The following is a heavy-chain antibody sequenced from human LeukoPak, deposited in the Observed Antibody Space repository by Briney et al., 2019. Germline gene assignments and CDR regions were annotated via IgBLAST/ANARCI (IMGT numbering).Heavy chain of an antibody. CDR2: IYYSGST. CDR3: ARGSTIFGVVIWNNFDY. Sequence: PSETLSLTCTVSGGSISSYYWSWIRQPPGKGLEWIGYIYYSGSTNYNPSLKSRVTISVDTSKNQFSLKLSSVTAADTAVYYCARGSTIFGVVIWNNFDYWGQGTLVTASS. D-gene: IGHD3-3*01. V-gene: IGHV4-59*01. J-gene: IGHJ4*02. CDR1: GGSISSYY.